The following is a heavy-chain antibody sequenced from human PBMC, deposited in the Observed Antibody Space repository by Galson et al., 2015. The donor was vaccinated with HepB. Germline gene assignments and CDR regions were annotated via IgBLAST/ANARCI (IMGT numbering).Heavy chain of an antibody. Sequence: QSGAEVKKPGESLRISCKASGYTFSNYWISWVRQMPGKGLEWMGIIDPSDSYVKYSPSFQGHVSMSADKSISSVYLQWSSLKASDTATYYCARSPYLEGSYRYSLFDNWGQGTLVTVSS. D-gene: IGHD3-16*02. J-gene: IGHJ4*02. V-gene: IGHV5-10-1*01. CDR2: IDPSDSYV. CDR3: ARSPYLEGSYRYSLFDN. CDR1: GYTFSNYW.